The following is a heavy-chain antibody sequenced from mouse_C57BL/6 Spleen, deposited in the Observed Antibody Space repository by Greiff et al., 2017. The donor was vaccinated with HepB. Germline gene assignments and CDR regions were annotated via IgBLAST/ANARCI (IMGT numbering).Heavy chain of an antibody. CDR3: ARGYYGSRRPSYWYFDV. D-gene: IGHD1-1*01. Sequence: VQLQQPGAELVKPGASVKMSCKASGYTFTSYWITWVKQRPGQGLEWIGDIYPGSGSTNYNEKFKSKATLTVDTSSSTAYMQLSSLTSEDSAVYYCARGYYGSRRPSYWYFDVWGTGTTVTVSS. V-gene: IGHV1-55*01. J-gene: IGHJ1*03. CDR2: IYPGSGST. CDR1: GYTFTSYW.